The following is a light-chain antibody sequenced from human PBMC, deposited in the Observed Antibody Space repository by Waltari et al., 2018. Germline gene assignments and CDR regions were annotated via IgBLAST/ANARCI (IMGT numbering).Light chain of an antibody. V-gene: IGKV1-5*03. Sequence: DIQVTQSPSTLYASVGDRVTISCRASQSISDWLVWYQQKPGKAPKLLIYKTSILESGVPSRCSGSGDGTEFTLTISSLQPDDFATYYCQQYNTYSWTFGQGTKVEI. CDR2: KTS. J-gene: IGKJ1*01. CDR3: QQYNTYSWT. CDR1: QSISDW.